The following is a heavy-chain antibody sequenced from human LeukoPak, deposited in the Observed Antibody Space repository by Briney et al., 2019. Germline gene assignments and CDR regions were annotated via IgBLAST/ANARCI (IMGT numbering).Heavy chain of an antibody. J-gene: IGHJ5*02. V-gene: IGHV5-51*01. D-gene: IGHD3-10*01. CDR1: GYSFTTYW. Sequence: GESLKISCKTSGYSFTTYWIGWVRQMPGTGLGWVGAIYPDDSDTSYSPSFQGQVVISADRSIRTAYLQWNTLKTSDTAMYYCVRQRGASGTINHFDPWGQGTLVTVSS. CDR3: VRQRGASGTINHFDP. CDR2: IYPDDSDT.